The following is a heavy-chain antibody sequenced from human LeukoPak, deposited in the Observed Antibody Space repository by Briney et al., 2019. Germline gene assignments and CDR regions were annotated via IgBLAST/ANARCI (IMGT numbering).Heavy chain of an antibody. J-gene: IGHJ5*02. V-gene: IGHV3-21*01. CDR3: ARDFRIYYGSGSYGSRFDP. CDR1: GFTFNDYG. D-gene: IGHD3-10*01. Sequence: PGGSLRLSCAASGFTFNDYGMIWVRQAPGKGLEWVSSISSSGVYIYHADSLKGRFTISRDNAKNSLYLQMNSLRAEDTAIYFCARDFRIYYGSGSYGSRFDPWGQGTLVTVSS. CDR2: ISSSGVYI.